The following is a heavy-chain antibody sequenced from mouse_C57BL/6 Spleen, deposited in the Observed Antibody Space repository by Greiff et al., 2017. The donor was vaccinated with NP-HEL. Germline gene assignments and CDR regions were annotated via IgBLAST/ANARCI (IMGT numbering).Heavy chain of an antibody. J-gene: IGHJ3*01. CDR1: GYTFSDYG. CDR2: ISSGSSTI. V-gene: IGHV5-17*01. D-gene: IGHD2-3*01. CDR3: ARPPLYDGYYWFDY. Sequence: EVQLVESGGGLVKPGGSVKLSCAASGYTFSDYGMHWVSQTPGKGLEWVAYISSGSSTIYYADKVKGRFTITRDNARNTLFLQMTSLTSEDSAMYYCARPPLYDGYYWFDYWGQGTLVTVSA.